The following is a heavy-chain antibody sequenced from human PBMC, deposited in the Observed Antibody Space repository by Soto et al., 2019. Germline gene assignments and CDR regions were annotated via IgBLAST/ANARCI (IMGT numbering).Heavy chain of an antibody. J-gene: IGHJ3*02. CDR1: GGSFSGYY. Sequence: SETLSLTCAVYGGSFSGYYWSWIRQPPGKGLEWIGEINHSGSTNYNPSLKSRVTISVDTSKNQFSLKLSSVTAADTAVYYCARVREGSHRSGWFAFAIWGQGTMVTVSS. D-gene: IGHD6-19*01. V-gene: IGHV4-34*01. CDR2: INHSGST. CDR3: ARVREGSHRSGWFAFAI.